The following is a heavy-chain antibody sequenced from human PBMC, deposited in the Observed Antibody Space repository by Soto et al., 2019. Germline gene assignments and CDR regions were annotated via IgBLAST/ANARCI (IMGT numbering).Heavy chain of an antibody. V-gene: IGHV1-2*02. D-gene: IGHD4-17*01. CDR2: VNPNSGST. CDR3: ASEFVGEDLTVTTVEFGRL. J-gene: IGHJ4*02. CDR1: GHTFSGYY. Sequence: QEQLVQSGADIKKPGASVKVSCKASGHTFSGYYVHWVRPAPGQDRAWMGWVNPNSGSTHYAQKFQGRVSMTRDTSVSAAYMELRSLRPDDMAVYSCASEFVGEDLTVTTVEFGRLWGQGTLVTVSS.